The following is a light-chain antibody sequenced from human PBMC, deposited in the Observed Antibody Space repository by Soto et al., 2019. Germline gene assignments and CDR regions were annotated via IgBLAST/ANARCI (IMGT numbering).Light chain of an antibody. CDR3: QNVGDSPVT. CDR1: ESISSHY. CDR2: GAS. V-gene: IGKV3-20*01. J-gene: IGKJ3*01. Sequence: EVVLMQSPDTLSLSPGERATLSCRASESISSHYIAWYQHKPGQAPRLLIFGASTRATGIPDRFSGSWSGTDFALTISRLEPEDFAMYYCQNVGDSPVTVGPGTKVDIK.